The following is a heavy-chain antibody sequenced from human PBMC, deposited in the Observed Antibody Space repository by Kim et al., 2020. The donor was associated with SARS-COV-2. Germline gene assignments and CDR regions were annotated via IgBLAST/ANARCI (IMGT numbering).Heavy chain of an antibody. CDR2: ISYDGSNK. V-gene: IGHV3-30*18. Sequence: GGSLRLSCAASGFTFSSYGMHWVRQAPGKGLEWVAVISYDGSNKYYADSVKGRFTISRDNSKNTLYLQMNSLRAEDTAVYYCAKDRHDILTGYYIWGNPYYYYYGMDVWGQGTTVTVSS. CDR3: AKDRHDILTGYYIWGNPYYYYYGMDV. J-gene: IGHJ6*02. D-gene: IGHD3-9*01. CDR1: GFTFSSYG.